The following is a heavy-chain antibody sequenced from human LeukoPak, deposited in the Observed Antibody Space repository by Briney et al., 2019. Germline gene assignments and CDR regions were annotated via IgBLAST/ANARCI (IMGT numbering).Heavy chain of an antibody. J-gene: IGHJ4*02. V-gene: IGHV1-2*02. CDR3: ARAPRRDGYNLGY. CDR1: GYTFTGYY. Sequence: ASVKVSCKASGYTFTGYYMHWVRQAPGQGLEWMGWINPNSGGTNYAQKFQGRVTMTRDTSISTAYMELSRLRSDDTAVYYCARAPRRDGYNLGYWGQGTLVTVSS. D-gene: IGHD5-24*01. CDR2: INPNSGGT.